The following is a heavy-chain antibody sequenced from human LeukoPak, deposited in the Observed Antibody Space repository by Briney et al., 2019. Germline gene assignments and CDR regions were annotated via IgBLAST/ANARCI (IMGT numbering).Heavy chain of an antibody. V-gene: IGHV1-2*02. D-gene: IGHD6-13*01. Sequence: ASVKVSCKASGYTFTGYYMHWVRQAPGQGLEWMGWINPNSGGTNYAQKFQGRVTMTRDTSISTAYMELSRLRSDDTAVYYCARWALVGAAAGHYFDYWGQGTLVTVSS. CDR3: ARWALVGAAAGHYFDY. J-gene: IGHJ4*02. CDR1: GYTFTGYY. CDR2: INPNSGGT.